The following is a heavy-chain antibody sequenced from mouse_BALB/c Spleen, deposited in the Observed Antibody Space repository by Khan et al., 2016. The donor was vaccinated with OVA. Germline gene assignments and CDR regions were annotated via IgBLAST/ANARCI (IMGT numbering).Heavy chain of an antibody. CDR2: ISYSDST. CDR3: ARWNEGYDGYFDY. D-gene: IGHD2-14*01. Sequence: EVQLQESGPSLVKPSQTLSLTCSVTGDSITSGYWNWIRRFPGNKLEYMGYISYSDSTFYNPSLKSRISITRDTSKNQYYLQLNSVTTEDTATYXCARWNEGYDGYFDYWGQGTTLTVSS. J-gene: IGHJ2*01. V-gene: IGHV3-8*02. CDR1: GDSITSGY.